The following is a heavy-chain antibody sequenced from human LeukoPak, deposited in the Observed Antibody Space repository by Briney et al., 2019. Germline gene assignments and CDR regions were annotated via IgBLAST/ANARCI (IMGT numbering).Heavy chain of an antibody. CDR3: ARWPPRLGQDY. CDR1: GGSISSSSYY. Sequence: SETLSLTCTVSGGSISSSSYYWGWIRQPPEKGLEWIGSIYYSGSTYYNPSLKSRVTISVDTSKNQFSLKLSSVTAADTAVYYCARWPPRLGQDYWGQGTLVTVSS. CDR2: IYYSGST. V-gene: IGHV4-39*01. D-gene: IGHD3-16*01. J-gene: IGHJ4*02.